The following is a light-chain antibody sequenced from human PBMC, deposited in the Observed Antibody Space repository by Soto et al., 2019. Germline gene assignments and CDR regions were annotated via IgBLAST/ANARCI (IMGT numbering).Light chain of an antibody. CDR1: SSNIGNNY. Sequence: QSVLTQPPSVSAAPGQKVTISCSGSSSNIGNNYVSWYQQLPGTAPKLLIYESDKRPSGIPDRFSGSKSGTSATLGITGLQTGGEAEYYCGTWDGSLSANWVFGGGTKVTVL. J-gene: IGLJ3*02. V-gene: IGLV1-51*02. CDR2: ESD. CDR3: GTWDGSLSANWV.